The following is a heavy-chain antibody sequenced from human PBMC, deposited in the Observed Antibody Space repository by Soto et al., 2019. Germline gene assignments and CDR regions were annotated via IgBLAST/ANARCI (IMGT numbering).Heavy chain of an antibody. J-gene: IGHJ3*01. CDR2: LYDLDGS. CDR3: ATWHEREHAYDV. Sequence: DVQLVESGGGLIKPGESLRLSCAASGFTISGKKYVAWVRQAPGKGLEWVSALYDLDGSFYAASVKGRFTTSSDSSKTTVYLRMNDRRPDDTAVYYCATWHEREHAYDVWGQGTTVTVSS. D-gene: IGHD1-1*01. CDR1: GFTISGKKY. V-gene: IGHV3-53*01.